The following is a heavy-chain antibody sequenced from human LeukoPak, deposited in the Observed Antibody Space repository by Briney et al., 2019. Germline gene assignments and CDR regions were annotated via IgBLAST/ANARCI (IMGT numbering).Heavy chain of an antibody. CDR2: IRGSGGST. CDR1: GFTFSSYA. V-gene: IGHV3-23*01. D-gene: IGHD6-13*01. CDR3: AKGGEQQLILPFEY. J-gene: IGHJ4*02. Sequence: PGGSLRLSCAASGFTFSSYAMSWVRQAPGKGLEWVSSIRGSGGSTSYADFVKGRFTISRDNSKNMLYLQMNTLRAEDTAVYYCAKGGEQQLILPFEYWGQGTLITVSS.